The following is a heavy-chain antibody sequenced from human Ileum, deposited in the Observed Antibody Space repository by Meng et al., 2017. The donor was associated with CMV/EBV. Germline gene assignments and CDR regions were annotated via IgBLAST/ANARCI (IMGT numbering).Heavy chain of an antibody. CDR2: IGLSDDAM. V-gene: IGHV3-48*04. CDR3: VRDSPGIEDFDH. Sequence: GESLKISCAASGFTFSSHDMNWVRQAPGKGLEWVSYIGLSDDAMSYAESVQGRFTVFRDDAKNLLYLQMNSLGVEDTAVYYCVRDSPGIEDFDHWGQGALVTVSS. J-gene: IGHJ4*02. CDR1: GFTFSSHD.